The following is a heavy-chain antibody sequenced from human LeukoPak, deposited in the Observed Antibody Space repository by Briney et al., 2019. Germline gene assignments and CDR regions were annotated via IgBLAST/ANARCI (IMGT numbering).Heavy chain of an antibody. CDR3: ARGQQQLNIDY. Sequence: GASVKVSCKASGYTFTSYYMHWVRQAPGQGLEWMGIINPRGGSTSYAQKFQGRVTMTRDMSTSTVYMELSSLRSEDTAVYYCARGQQQLNIDYWGQGTLVTVSS. CDR2: INPRGGST. D-gene: IGHD6-13*01. CDR1: GYTFTSYY. J-gene: IGHJ4*02. V-gene: IGHV1-46*01.